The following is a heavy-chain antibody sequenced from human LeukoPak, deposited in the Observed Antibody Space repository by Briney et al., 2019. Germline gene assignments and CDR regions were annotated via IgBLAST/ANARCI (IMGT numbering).Heavy chain of an antibody. J-gene: IGHJ4*02. CDR3: AKDSKTYSGSYGVDY. V-gene: IGHV1-69*05. CDR2: IIPIFGTA. Sequence: ASVKVSCKASGGTFSSYAISWVRQAPGQGLEWMGGIIPIFGTANYAQKFQGRVTITTDESTSTAYMELSSLRSEDTAVYYCAKDSKTYSGSYGVDYWGQGTLVTVSS. D-gene: IGHD1-26*01. CDR1: GGTFSSYA.